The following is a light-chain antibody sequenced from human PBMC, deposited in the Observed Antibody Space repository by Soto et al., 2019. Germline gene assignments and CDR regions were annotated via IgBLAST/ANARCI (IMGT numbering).Light chain of an antibody. CDR2: EVT. V-gene: IGLV2-8*01. CDR1: RSDVGGYGY. J-gene: IGLJ2*01. CDR3: SSYAGSNTDVV. Sequence: QSALIQPPSASGSPGQSVTISCTGTRSDVGGYGYVSWYQQYPGKAPKLMIYEVTKRPSGVPDRFSGSKSGNTASLTVSGLQTEDEADYYCSSYAGSNTDVVFGGGTQITVL.